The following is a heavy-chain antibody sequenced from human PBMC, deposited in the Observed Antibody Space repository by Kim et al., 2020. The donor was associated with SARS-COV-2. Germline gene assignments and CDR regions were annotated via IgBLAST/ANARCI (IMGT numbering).Heavy chain of an antibody. Sequence: GGSLRLSCAASGFTFEDNAMHWVRQVPGKGLEWVAGISWNGVTISYAASVKGRFIISRDNAKNLLYLQINSLRPEDTAFYYCTRDSGYDILEGTNKIGYFGDWGRGTIVTVSS. D-gene: IGHD3-9*01. CDR3: TRDSGYDILEGTNKIGYFGD. J-gene: IGHJ4*03. V-gene: IGHV3-9*01. CDR2: ISWNGVTI. CDR1: GFTFEDNA.